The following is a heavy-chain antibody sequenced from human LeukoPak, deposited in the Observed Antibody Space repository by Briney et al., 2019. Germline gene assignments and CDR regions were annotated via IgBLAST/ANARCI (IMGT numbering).Heavy chain of an antibody. Sequence: GESLKISCTASGFTFGDYAMSWFRQAPGKGLEWVGFIRSKAYGGTTEYAASVKGRFTISRDDSKSIAYLQMNSLKTEDTAVYYCTRGSAASYGPYFDYWGQGTLVTVSS. D-gene: IGHD5-18*01. CDR2: IRSKAYGGTT. V-gene: IGHV3-49*03. CDR3: TRGSAASYGPYFDY. CDR1: GFTFGDYA. J-gene: IGHJ4*02.